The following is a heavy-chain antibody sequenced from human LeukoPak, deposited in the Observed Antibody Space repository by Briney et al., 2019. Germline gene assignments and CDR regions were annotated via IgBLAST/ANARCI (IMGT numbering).Heavy chain of an antibody. D-gene: IGHD1-26*01. J-gene: IGHJ4*02. Sequence: GGSLRLSCAASGFSLSSYGMHWVRQAPGKGLEWVAFTRYDGSNEYYVDSVKGRFTISRDNSKNTLYLQMNSLRAEDTAVYYCAKLVGTTKFDYWGQGTLVTASS. V-gene: IGHV3-30*02. CDR1: GFSLSSYG. CDR2: TRYDGSNE. CDR3: AKLVGTTKFDY.